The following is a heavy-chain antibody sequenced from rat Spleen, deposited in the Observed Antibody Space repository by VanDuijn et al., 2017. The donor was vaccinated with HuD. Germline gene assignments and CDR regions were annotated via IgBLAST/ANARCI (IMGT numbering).Heavy chain of an antibody. Sequence: EVQLVESGGGLVQPGRSLKLSCAASGFTFNYYWMTWIRQAPGKGLEWVASITNASGGTHYPDSVKGRFTISRDNAKSTLYLQMDSLRSEDTATYYCARHGRGERTYYYVMDVWGQGASVTVSS. CDR2: ITNASGGT. CDR1: GFTFNYYW. J-gene: IGHJ4*01. CDR3: ARHGRGERTYYYVMDV. V-gene: IGHV5-31*01. D-gene: IGHD4-3*01.